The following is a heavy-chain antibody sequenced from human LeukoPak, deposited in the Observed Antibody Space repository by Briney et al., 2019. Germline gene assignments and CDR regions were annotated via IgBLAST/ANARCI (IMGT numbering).Heavy chain of an antibody. CDR3: ARDGSIAAYYYYYGMDV. J-gene: IGHJ6*02. D-gene: IGHD6-13*01. Sequence: GGSLRLSCAASRFSFSSYAMHWVRQAPGKGLEWVALISLDGSNKYYADSVKGRFTISRDNSNNTLYLQMTSLRAEDTAVYYCARDGSIAAYYYYYGMDVWGQVTTVTVSS. V-gene: IGHV3-30-3*01. CDR1: RFSFSSYA. CDR2: ISLDGSNK.